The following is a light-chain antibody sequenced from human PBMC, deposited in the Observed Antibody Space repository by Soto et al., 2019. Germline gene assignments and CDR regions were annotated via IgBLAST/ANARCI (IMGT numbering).Light chain of an antibody. CDR1: SSNIGAGYE. CDR3: QYYDSSLIALHV. Sequence: QSVLTQPPSVSGAPGQRVTISCTGSSSNIGAGYEVHWYQQFPGTAPKLLIYDNNNRPSGVPDRFSASKSGTSASLAITGLQAEDEADYYCQYYDSSLIALHVFGTGTQLTVL. J-gene: IGLJ1*01. CDR2: DNN. V-gene: IGLV1-40*01.